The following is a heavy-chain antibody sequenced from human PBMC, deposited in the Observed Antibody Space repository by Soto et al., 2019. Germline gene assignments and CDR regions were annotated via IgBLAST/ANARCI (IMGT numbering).Heavy chain of an antibody. CDR2: INPNSGGT. D-gene: IGHD1-26*01. CDR3: ASTKAHVGAKVADAFDI. CDR1: GYTFTGYY. J-gene: IGHJ3*02. V-gene: IGHV1-2*04. Sequence: ASVKVSCKASGYTFTGYYMHWVRQAPGQGLEWMGWINPNSGGTNYAQKFQGWVTMTRDTSISTAYMELSRLRSDDTAVYYCASTKAHVGAKVADAFDIWGQGTMVTVSS.